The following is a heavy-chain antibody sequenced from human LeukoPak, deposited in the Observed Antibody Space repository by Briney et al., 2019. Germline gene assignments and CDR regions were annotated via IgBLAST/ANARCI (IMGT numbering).Heavy chain of an antibody. J-gene: IGHJ4*02. V-gene: IGHV3-7*03. D-gene: IGHD5-12*01. CDR3: ARETGWLRYGNDY. CDR1: GFSFSDHW. Sequence: GGSLRLSCAASGFSFSDHWMNWVRQAPGKGPEWVANINQDGREKYYVDSVKGRFTISRDNAKNSLYLQMNSLRAEDTAVYYCARETGWLRYGNDYWGQGTLVTVSS. CDR2: INQDGREK.